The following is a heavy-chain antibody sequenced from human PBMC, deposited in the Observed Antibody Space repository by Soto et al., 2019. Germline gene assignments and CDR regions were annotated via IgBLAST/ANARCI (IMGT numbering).Heavy chain of an antibody. D-gene: IGHD5-12*01. V-gene: IGHV3-72*01. J-gene: IGHJ4*02. CDR2: GRDKANGYTT. CDR1: GFIFSDNY. CDR3: VRNLASGGHDYIDY. Sequence: EVQLVESGGGLVEPGGSLRLSCAASGFIFSDNYMDWVRQAPGKGLEWIGRGRDKANGYTTEYAASGRGRVTVSRDDSKNSLDRQMNSLQIEDTAMYYCVRNLASGGHDYIDYWGQGTLVTVSS.